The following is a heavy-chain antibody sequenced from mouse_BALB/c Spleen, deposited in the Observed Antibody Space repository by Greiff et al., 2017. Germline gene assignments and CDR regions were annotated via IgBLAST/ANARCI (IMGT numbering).Heavy chain of an antibody. D-gene: IGHD2-1*01. CDR2: IDPANGNT. CDR1: GFNIKDTY. V-gene: IGHV14-3*02. CDR3: ARMGGNYDDAMDY. Sequence: VQLQQSGAELVKPGASVKLSCTASGFNIKDTYMHWVKQRPEQGLEWIGRIDPANGNTKYDPKFQGKATITADTSSNTAYLQLSSLTSEDTAVYYCARMGGNYDDAMDYWGQGTSVTVSS. J-gene: IGHJ4*01.